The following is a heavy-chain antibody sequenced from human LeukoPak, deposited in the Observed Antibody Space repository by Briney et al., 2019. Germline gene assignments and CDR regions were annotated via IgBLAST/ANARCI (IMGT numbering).Heavy chain of an antibody. CDR3: ARAGYSNSSRDNYYYYYGMDV. Sequence: SVKVSCKASGYTFTSYGISWVRQAPRQGLEWMGGIIPIFGTTNYAQTFQGRVTITADESTSTAYMELSSLRSEDAAVYYCARAGYSNSSRDNYYYYYGMDVWGQGTTVTVSS. J-gene: IGHJ6*02. V-gene: IGHV1-69*13. CDR1: GYTFTSYG. D-gene: IGHD6-13*01. CDR2: IIPIFGTT.